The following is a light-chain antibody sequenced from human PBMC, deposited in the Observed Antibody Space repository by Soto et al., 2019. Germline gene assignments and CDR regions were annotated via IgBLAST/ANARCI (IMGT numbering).Light chain of an antibody. CDR3: HQCATSPLT. Sequence: EIVLTQSPGTLSLSPGERATLSCRASQTVGNNYLARYQQKPGQVPRLLIYDASNRATGIPDRFSGTGSGTDFTLTISRLEPEDFAVYYCHQCATSPLTFGGGTKVEIK. J-gene: IGKJ4*01. V-gene: IGKV3-20*01. CDR2: DAS. CDR1: QTVGNNY.